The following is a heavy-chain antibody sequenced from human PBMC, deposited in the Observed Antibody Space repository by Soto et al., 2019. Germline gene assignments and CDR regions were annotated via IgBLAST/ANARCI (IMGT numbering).Heavy chain of an antibody. J-gene: IGHJ6*02. CDR3: ARDDYGEHEYYYYGMDV. CDR1: GFTFSSYW. Sequence: EVQLVESGGGLVQPGGSLRLSCAASGFTFSSYWMSWVRQAPGKGLEWVANIKQDGSEKYYVDSVKGRFTISRDNAKNSLYLQMNSLRAEATAVYYCARDDYGEHEYYYYGMDVWGQGTTVTVSS. CDR2: IKQDGSEK. V-gene: IGHV3-7*05. D-gene: IGHD4-17*01.